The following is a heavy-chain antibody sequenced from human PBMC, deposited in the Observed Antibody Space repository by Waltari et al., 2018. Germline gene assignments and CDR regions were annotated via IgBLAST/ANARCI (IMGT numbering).Heavy chain of an antibody. CDR2: IYHSGST. CDR1: GYSISSGYY. J-gene: IGHJ6*02. V-gene: IGHV4-38-2*01. Sequence: QVQLQESGPGLVKPSATLSLTCAVSGYSISSGYYWGWIRQPPGKGLEWIGSIYHSGSTYYNPSLKSRVTISVDTSKNQFSLKLSSVTAADTAVYYCARAGVAAAEFSYGMDVWGQGTTVTVSS. CDR3: ARAGVAAAEFSYGMDV. D-gene: IGHD6-13*01.